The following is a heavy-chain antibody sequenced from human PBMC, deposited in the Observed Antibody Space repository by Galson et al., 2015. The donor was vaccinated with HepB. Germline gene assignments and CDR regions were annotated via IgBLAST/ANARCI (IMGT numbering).Heavy chain of an antibody. CDR1: GFTFSSYG. D-gene: IGHD2-2*01. CDR3: AKAVVPAANWFDP. CDR2: IWYDGSNK. J-gene: IGHJ5*02. V-gene: IGHV3-33*06. Sequence: SLRLSCAASGFTFSSYGMHWVRQAPGKGLEWVAVIWYDGSNKYYADSVKGRFTISRDNSKNTLYLQMNSLRAEDTAVYYCAKAVVPAANWFDPWGQGTLVTVSS.